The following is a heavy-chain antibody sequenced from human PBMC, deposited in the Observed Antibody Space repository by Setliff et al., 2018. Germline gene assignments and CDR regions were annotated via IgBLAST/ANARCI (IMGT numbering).Heavy chain of an antibody. CDR1: GYPFVGYF. J-gene: IGHJ4*02. CDR2: IDPKSGRT. CDR3: AKQGDLAFDY. Sequence: ASVKVSCKTSGYPFVGYFIYWMRQAPGQGLEWVGWIDPKSGRTKYAVKFQGRVTMTRDTSSSTIYTEVNSLTSDDTAVYFCAKQGDLAFDYWGQGTQVTVSS. V-gene: IGHV1-2*02. D-gene: IGHD3-16*01.